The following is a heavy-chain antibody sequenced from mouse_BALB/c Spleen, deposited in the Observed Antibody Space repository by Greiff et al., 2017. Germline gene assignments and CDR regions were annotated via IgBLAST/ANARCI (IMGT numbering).Heavy chain of an antibody. CDR3: ARRTPYFDY. V-gene: IGHV5-9-3*01. J-gene: IGHJ2*01. D-gene: IGHD2-14*01. Sequence: EVHLVESGGGLVKPGGSLKLSCAASGFTFSSYAMSWVRQTPEKRLEWVATISSGGSYTYYPDSVKGRFTISRDNAKNTLYLQMSSLRSEDTAMYYCARRTPYFDYWGQGTTLTVSS. CDR2: ISSGGSYT. CDR1: GFTFSSYA.